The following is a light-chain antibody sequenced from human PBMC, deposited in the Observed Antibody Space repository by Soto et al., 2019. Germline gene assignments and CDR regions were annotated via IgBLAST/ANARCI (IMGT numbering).Light chain of an antibody. V-gene: IGLV1-51*01. CDR3: GAWDDSLSFYV. CDR1: TSNIAKNH. Sequence: QSVLTQPPSVSAAPGQKVSISCSGSTSNIAKNHVSWYQRLPETAPKLLFYDNDKRPSGIPDRFSASKSATSSTLDITGLQTGDEADYLCGAWDDSLSFYVFGPGTKVTVL. CDR2: DND. J-gene: IGLJ1*01.